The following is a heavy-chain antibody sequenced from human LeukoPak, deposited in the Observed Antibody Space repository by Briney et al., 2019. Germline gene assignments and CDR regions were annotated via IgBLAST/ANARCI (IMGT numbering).Heavy chain of an antibody. J-gene: IGHJ4*02. CDR1: GGTFSSYA. V-gene: IGHV1-69*13. Sequence: SVKVSFKASGGTFSSYAISWVRQAPGQGLEWMGGIIPIFGTANYAQKFQGRVTITADESTSTAYMELSSLRSEDTAVYYCAGSGYYRYYFDYWGQGTLVTVSS. D-gene: IGHD3-22*01. CDR2: IIPIFGTA. CDR3: AGSGYYRYYFDY.